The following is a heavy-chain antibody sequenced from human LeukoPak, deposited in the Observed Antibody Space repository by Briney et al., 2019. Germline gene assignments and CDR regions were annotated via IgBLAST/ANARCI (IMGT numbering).Heavy chain of an antibody. D-gene: IGHD2-15*01. J-gene: IGHJ4*02. CDR3: ARHPFATPFDY. Sequence: PSETLSLTCTASGGSISDNYWSWIRQPPGKGLEWIGYAYYSGHTNYNSSLKSRVTMSFDTSKSQFSLRLSSVTAADTAVYFCARHPFATPFDYWGPGTLVTVSS. V-gene: IGHV4-59*08. CDR2: AYYSGHT. CDR1: GGSISDNY.